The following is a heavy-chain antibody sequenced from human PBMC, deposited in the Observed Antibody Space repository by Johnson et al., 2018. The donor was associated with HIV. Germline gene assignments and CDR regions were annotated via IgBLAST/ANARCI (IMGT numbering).Heavy chain of an antibody. CDR2: ISYDGSNK. CDR3: ERGGGYDVLTGSLLRGTFDV. CDR1: GFTFSSYA. D-gene: IGHD3-9*01. J-gene: IGHJ3*01. Sequence: QVQLVESGGGVVQPGRSLRLSCAASGFTFSSYAMHWVRQAPGKGLEWVAVISYDGSNKYYADSVKGRFTISRDNSKNTLYLQMNSLRAGDTGVYYCERGGGYDVLTGSLLRGTFDVWGQGTMVTVSS. V-gene: IGHV3-30*14.